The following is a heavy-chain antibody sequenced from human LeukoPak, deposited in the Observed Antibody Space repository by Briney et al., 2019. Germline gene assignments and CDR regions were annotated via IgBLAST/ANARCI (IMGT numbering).Heavy chain of an antibody. CDR3: AKAAKIPSYGDYPSDY. CDR2: ISGSGGST. V-gene: IGHV3-23*01. CDR1: GFTFSSYA. J-gene: IGHJ4*02. D-gene: IGHD4-17*01. Sequence: PGGSLRLSCAASGFTFSSYAMSWVRQAPGKGLEWVSAISGSGGSTYYADSVKGRFTISRDNSKNTLYLQMNSLRAEDTAVYYCAKAAKIPSYGDYPSDYWGQGTLVTVSS.